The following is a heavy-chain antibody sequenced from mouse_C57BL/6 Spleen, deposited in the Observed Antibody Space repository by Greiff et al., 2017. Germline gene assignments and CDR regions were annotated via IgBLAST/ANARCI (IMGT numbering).Heavy chain of an antibody. J-gene: IGHJ2*01. Sequence: EVQLQQSGPELVKPGASVKIPCKASGYTFTDYNMDWVKQSHGKSLEWIGDINPNNGGTIYNQKFKGKATLTVDKSSSTAYMELRSLTSDDTAVYSCARMGGSLDYWGQGTTLTVSS. CDR2: INPNNGGT. CDR1: GYTFTDYN. CDR3: ARMGGSLDY. V-gene: IGHV1-18*01.